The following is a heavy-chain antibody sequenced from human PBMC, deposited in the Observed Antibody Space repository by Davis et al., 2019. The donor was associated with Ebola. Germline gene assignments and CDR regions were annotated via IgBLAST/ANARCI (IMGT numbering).Heavy chain of an antibody. CDR3: ARGKWFDP. J-gene: IGHJ5*02. V-gene: IGHV1-69*08. CDR2: LIPVVDTT. Sequence: SVQLSCKTSGYTFTRYYVHRARQAPGPRLEWMGRLIPVVDTTDYAQKFQGRVTLTADKATNTAYMELSGLRFDDTAVYYCARGKWFDPWGQGTLVSV. CDR1: GYTFTRYY.